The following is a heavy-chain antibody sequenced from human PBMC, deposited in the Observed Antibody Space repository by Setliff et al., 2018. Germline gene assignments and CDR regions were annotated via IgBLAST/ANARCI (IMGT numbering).Heavy chain of an antibody. V-gene: IGHV1-46*01. CDR1: GYTFTSYY. J-gene: IGHJ4*02. Sequence: EASVKVSCKASGYTFTSYYMHWVRQAPGQGLEWMGIINPSGGSTSYAQKFQGRVTMTRDTSTSTVYMELSSLRSEDTAVYYCARDLWDMYSSSSGNLDYWGQGTLVTVSS. CDR2: INPSGGST. D-gene: IGHD6-6*01. CDR3: ARDLWDMYSSSSGNLDY.